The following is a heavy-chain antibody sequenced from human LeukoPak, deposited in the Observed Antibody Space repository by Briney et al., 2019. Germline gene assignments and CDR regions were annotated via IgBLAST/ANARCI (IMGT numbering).Heavy chain of an antibody. J-gene: IGHJ4*02. D-gene: IGHD3-22*01. Sequence: GRSLRLSCAASGFTFSSYGMHWVRQAPGKGLEWVAVISYDGSNKYYADSVKGRFTISRDNSKNTLYLQMNSLKTEDTAVYYCTRHEENYDSSGYGDYWGQGTLVTVSS. CDR3: TRHEENYDSSGYGDY. V-gene: IGHV3-30*03. CDR1: GFTFSSYG. CDR2: ISYDGSNK.